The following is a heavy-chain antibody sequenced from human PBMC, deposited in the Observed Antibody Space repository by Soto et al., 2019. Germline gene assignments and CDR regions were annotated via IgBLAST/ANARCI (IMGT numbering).Heavy chain of an antibody. V-gene: IGHV3-23*01. CDR3: ARSREIIASAGSFDY. J-gene: IGHJ4*02. CDR2: ISTGGGST. D-gene: IGHD6-25*01. CDR1: GFTFSSHV. Sequence: EVQLLESGGGLVQPGGSLRLSCAASGFTFSSHVMSWVRQAPRKGLEWVSGISTGGGSTDYADSVKGRFTISRDNSKNTLHLQMKSLRAEDTAVYYCARSREIIASAGSFDYWGQGTLVTVSS.